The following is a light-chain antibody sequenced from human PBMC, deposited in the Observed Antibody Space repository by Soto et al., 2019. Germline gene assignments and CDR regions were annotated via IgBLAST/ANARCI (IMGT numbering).Light chain of an antibody. CDR1: SSDVGGYNY. V-gene: IGLV2-14*01. CDR2: EVS. J-gene: IGLJ1*01. Sequence: QSVLTQPASVSGSPGQSITISCTGTSSDVGGYNYVSWYQQHPGKAPKPMIYEVSNRPSGVSNRFSGSKSGNTASLTISGLQAEDAADYYCSSYTSSSTYVFGTGTKVTVL. CDR3: SSYTSSSTYV.